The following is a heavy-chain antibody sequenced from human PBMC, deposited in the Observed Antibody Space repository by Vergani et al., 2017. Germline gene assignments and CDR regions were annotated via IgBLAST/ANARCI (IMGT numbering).Heavy chain of an antibody. D-gene: IGHD1-26*01. CDR3: AKDKGGSYSAWFDP. Sequence: EVDLVESGGGLAQPGGSLRLSCEASGITFWKFGMHWVRQGPGKGLEWVSGISWNSGAVDYADSVRGRFTISGDNAKNSLFLQMNSLRAEDTALYCCAKDKGGSYSAWFDPWGQGTLVTVSS. CDR1: GITFWKFG. CDR2: ISWNSGAV. J-gene: IGHJ5*02. V-gene: IGHV3-9*01.